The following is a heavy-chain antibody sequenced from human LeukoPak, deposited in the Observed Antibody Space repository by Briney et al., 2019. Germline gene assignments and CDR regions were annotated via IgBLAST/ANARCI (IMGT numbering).Heavy chain of an antibody. CDR3: SYGDYVDYYYYMDV. CDR2: INHSGST. V-gene: IGHV4-34*01. J-gene: IGHJ6*03. Sequence: SETLSLTCTVSGGSISSYYWSLIRQPPGKGLEWIGEINHSGSTNYNPSLKSRVTISVDTSKNQFSLKLSSVTAADTAVYYCSYGDYVDYYYYMDVWGKGTTVTISS. CDR1: GGSISSYY. D-gene: IGHD4-17*01.